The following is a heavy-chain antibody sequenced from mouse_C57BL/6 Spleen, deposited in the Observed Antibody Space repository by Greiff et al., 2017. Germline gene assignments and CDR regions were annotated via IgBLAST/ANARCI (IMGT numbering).Heavy chain of an antibody. J-gene: IGHJ3*01. Sequence: VQLQQSGAELVRPGASVKLSCTASGFNIKDDYMHWVKQRPEQGLEWIGWFDPENGDTEYASKFQGKATITADTSSNTAYLQLSSLTSEDTAVYYCTLYYGSRTGFAYWGQGTLVTVSA. CDR2: FDPENGDT. D-gene: IGHD1-1*01. V-gene: IGHV14-4*01. CDR3: TLYYGSRTGFAY. CDR1: GFNIKDDY.